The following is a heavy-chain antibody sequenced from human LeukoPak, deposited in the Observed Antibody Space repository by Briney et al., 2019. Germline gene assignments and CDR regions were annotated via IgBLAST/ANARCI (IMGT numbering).Heavy chain of an antibody. D-gene: IGHD6-19*01. J-gene: IGHJ5*02. CDR1: GGSFSSYY. Sequence: SETLSLTCAVYGGSFSSYYWSWIRQPPGKGLEWIGEINHSGSTNYNPSLKSRVTISVDTSKNQCSLRLSSVTAADTAVYYCARLRGATVAHNWFDPWGQGTLVTVSS. V-gene: IGHV4-34*01. CDR3: ARLRGATVAHNWFDP. CDR2: INHSGST.